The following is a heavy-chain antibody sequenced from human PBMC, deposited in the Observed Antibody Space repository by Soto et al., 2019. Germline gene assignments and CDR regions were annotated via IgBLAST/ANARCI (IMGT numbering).Heavy chain of an antibody. J-gene: IGHJ4*02. CDR2: FDPEDGET. CDR1: GYTLTEFS. V-gene: IGHV1-24*01. D-gene: IGHD6-19*01. CDR3: AKAIASQWLVPYYFDY. Sequence: SAKVSCKVSGYTLTEFSMHCVRHAPVKGLEWMGGFDPEDGETIYAQKFQGRVTMTEDTSTDTAYMELSSLRSEDTAVYYCAKAIASQWLVPYYFDYWGQGTLVHRLI.